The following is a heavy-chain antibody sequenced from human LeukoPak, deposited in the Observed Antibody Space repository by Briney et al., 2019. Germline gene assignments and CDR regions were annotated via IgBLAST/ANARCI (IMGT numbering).Heavy chain of an antibody. Sequence: PSETLSLTCTVSADSISSSSYYWGWIRQPPGKGLEWIGTIYYSGSTSYNPSLESRVTISIDTSKNQFSLKLNSVTAADTAVYYCARRKAAMPEYYFDYWGQGTLVTVSS. CDR3: ARRKAAMPEYYFDY. CDR2: IYYSGST. J-gene: IGHJ4*02. CDR1: ADSISSSSYY. V-gene: IGHV4-39*01. D-gene: IGHD2-2*01.